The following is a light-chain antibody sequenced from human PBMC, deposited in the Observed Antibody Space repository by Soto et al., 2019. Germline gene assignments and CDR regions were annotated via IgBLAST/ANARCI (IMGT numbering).Light chain of an antibody. Sequence: QPVLTQPPAVSGAPVQMVTISCTGSSSNIGAGYDVHWYQQLPGTAPKLLTYGNSTRPSGVPDRFSGSKSGTSASLAITGLQTEAEADYFCQSYDSRVSKVVLGGGTKMTV. CDR1: SSNIGAGYD. CDR2: GNS. J-gene: IGLJ2*01. V-gene: IGLV1-40*01. CDR3: QSYDSRVSKVV.